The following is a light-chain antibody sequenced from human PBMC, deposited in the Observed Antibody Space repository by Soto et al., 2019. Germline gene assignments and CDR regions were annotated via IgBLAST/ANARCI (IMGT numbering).Light chain of an antibody. CDR3: QQYGNSPYT. J-gene: IGKJ2*01. CDR2: GAS. Sequence: EIVLTQSPGTLSLSPGERATLSCRASQSVSSSYLAWYQQKPGQAPRLLIYGASSRATGIPDRFSGSGYGTDFTLTSSRLEPEEFAVYYCQQYGNSPYTLGQGTKLEIK. V-gene: IGKV3-20*01. CDR1: QSVSSSY.